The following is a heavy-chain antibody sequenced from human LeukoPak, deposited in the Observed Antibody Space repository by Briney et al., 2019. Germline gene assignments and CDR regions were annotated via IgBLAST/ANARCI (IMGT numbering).Heavy chain of an antibody. Sequence: GGPLRLSCASSGFTFSSHGMRWLRQAPGKGLEWVAVIWYDASNKYYTASVTGRFTISRDNSKNTLYLQMNSLRGEDTAVYYCVRWADSRASDIWGQGTMVTVSS. D-gene: IGHD4-23*01. CDR3: VRWADSRASDI. J-gene: IGHJ3*02. V-gene: IGHV3-33*03. CDR2: IWYDASNK. CDR1: GFTFSSHG.